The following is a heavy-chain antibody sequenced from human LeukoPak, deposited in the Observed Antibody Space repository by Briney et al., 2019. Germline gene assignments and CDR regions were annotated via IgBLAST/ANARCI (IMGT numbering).Heavy chain of an antibody. CDR3: ARRGGSYPGRYFDY. J-gene: IGHJ4*02. CDR2: IYYSGST. D-gene: IGHD1-26*01. Sequence: SETLSLTCTVSGGSISSYYWSWIRQPPGKGLEWIGYIYYSGSTNYNPSLKSRVTISVDTSKNQFSLKLSSVTAADTAVYYCARRGGSYPGRYFDYWGQGTLVTVSS. V-gene: IGHV4-59*08. CDR1: GGSISSYY.